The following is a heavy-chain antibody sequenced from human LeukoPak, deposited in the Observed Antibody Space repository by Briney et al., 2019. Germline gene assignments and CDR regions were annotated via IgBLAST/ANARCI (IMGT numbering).Heavy chain of an antibody. D-gene: IGHD2-2*01. CDR2: ISYDGSNK. CDR1: GFTFSSYA. Sequence: AGRSLRLSCAASGFTFSSYAMHWVRQAPGKGLEWVAVISYDGSNKYYADSVKGRFTISRDSSKNTLYLQMNSLRAEDTAVYYCAPSSPRLGYYFDYWGQGTLVTVPS. J-gene: IGHJ4*02. V-gene: IGHV3-30*04. CDR3: APSSPRLGYYFDY.